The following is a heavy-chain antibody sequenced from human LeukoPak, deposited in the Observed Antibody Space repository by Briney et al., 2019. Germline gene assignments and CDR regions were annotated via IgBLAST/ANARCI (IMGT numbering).Heavy chain of an antibody. D-gene: IGHD6-13*01. CDR1: GFTFSSYG. J-gene: IGHJ4*02. CDR2: ISYDGSNK. CDR3: AKGYQQLVPH. Sequence: PGRSLRLSCAASGFTFSSYGIHWVRQAPGKGLEWVAVISYDGSNKYYADSVKGRFTISRDNSKNTLYLQMNSLRAEDTAVYYCAKGYQQLVPHWGQGTLVTVSS. V-gene: IGHV3-30*18.